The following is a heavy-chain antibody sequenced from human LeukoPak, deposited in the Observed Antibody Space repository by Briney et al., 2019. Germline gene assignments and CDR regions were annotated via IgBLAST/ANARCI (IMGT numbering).Heavy chain of an antibody. D-gene: IGHD6-13*01. Sequence: GGSLRLSCAASGFTFSSSAMNWVRQAPGKGLEWVSASGTDGVTYYADSVKGRFTISRDNSKNTLYLQMTSLRAEDTAVYYCAKKIPGTYPYDSWGQGTLVTVSP. J-gene: IGHJ4*02. CDR2: SGTDGVT. CDR1: GFTFSSSA. V-gene: IGHV3-23*01. CDR3: AKKIPGTYPYDS.